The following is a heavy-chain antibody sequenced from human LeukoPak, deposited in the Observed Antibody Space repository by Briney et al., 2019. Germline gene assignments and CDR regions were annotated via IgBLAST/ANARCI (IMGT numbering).Heavy chain of an antibody. J-gene: IGHJ4*02. CDR3: ARSYSSGYYHY. Sequence: EGSLRLSRAASGFTFSDYYMSWIRQAPGKGLEWVSYISSSSSYTNYADSVKGRFTISRDNAKNSLYLQMNSLRAEDTAVYYCARSYSSGYYHYWGQGTLVTVSS. CDR1: GFTFSDYY. V-gene: IGHV3-11*03. CDR2: ISSSSSYT. D-gene: IGHD3-22*01.